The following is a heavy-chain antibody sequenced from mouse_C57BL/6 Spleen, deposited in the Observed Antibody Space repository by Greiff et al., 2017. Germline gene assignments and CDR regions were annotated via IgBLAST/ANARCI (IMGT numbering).Heavy chain of an antibody. J-gene: IGHJ2*01. Sequence: QVQLQQPGAELVRPGSPVKLSCKASGYTFTSYWMHWVKQRPIQGLEWIGNIDPSDSETHYNQKFKDKATLTVDKSSSTAYMQLSSLTSEVSAVYYCARSPITTIDDWGQGTTLTVSS. CDR1: GYTFTSYW. CDR3: ARSPITTIDD. D-gene: IGHD1-1*01. V-gene: IGHV1-52*01. CDR2: IDPSDSET.